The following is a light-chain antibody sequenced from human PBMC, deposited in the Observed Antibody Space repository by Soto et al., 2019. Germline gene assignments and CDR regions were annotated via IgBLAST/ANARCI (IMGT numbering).Light chain of an antibody. CDR2: GAS. J-gene: IGKJ1*01. V-gene: IGKV3D-15*01. CDR3: LQLNTYPWT. Sequence: EVVMTQSPAILSVSPGERATLSCSASQSVGINVAWYQQKPGQAPRLLIYGASSRATGIPDRFSGSGSGTEFTLTISSLQPEDVATYYCLQLNTYPWTFGQGTKVDIK. CDR1: QSVGIN.